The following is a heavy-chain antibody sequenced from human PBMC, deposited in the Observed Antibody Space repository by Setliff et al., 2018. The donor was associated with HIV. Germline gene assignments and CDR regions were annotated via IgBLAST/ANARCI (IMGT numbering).Heavy chain of an antibody. CDR3: ARQMPIPGIAITPVDY. CDR2: VFYTGFA. Sequence: KTSETLSLTCTVSGDSIRGYYWSWIRQPPGKGLEWMGYVFYTGFAAYNPSLKSRLTISVDTSKSQFPLTLTSVTAADTAVYYCARQMPIPGIAITPVDYWGQGALVTVSS. V-gene: IGHV4-59*08. CDR1: GDSIRGYY. J-gene: IGHJ4*02. D-gene: IGHD5-12*01.